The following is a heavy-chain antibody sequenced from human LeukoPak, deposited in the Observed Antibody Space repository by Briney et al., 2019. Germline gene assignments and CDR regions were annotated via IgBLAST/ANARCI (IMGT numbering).Heavy chain of an antibody. CDR2: ISSRGSTI. V-gene: IGHV3-48*03. D-gene: IGHD6-13*01. Sequence: GGSLRLSCAASGFTFSSYEMNWVRQAPGKGLEWVSYISSRGSTIYYADSVKGRFTISRVNAKNSLYLQMNSLRAEDTAVYYRASKRKQQLGADWGQGTLVTVSS. CDR3: ASKRKQQLGAD. CDR1: GFTFSSYE. J-gene: IGHJ4*02.